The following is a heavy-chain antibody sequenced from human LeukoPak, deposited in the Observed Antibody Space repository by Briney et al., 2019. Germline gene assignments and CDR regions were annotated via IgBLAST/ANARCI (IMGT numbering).Heavy chain of an antibody. V-gene: IGHV4-59*12. CDR2: IYYSGST. CDR3: ARDRGDGYNYVDY. D-gene: IGHD5-24*01. Sequence: SETLSLTCIVSGGSITSYYWSWIRQPPGRGLEWIGYIYYSGSTYYNPSLKSRVTISVDTSKNQFSLKLSSVTAADTAVYYCARDRGDGYNYVDYWGQGTLVTVSS. CDR1: GGSITSYY. J-gene: IGHJ4*02.